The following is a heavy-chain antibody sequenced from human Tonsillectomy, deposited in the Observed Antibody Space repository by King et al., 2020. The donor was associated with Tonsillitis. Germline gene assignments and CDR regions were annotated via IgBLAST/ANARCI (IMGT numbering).Heavy chain of an antibody. CDR2: ISGSGGST. CDR3: AKALLYYEILTGHPMSYGMDV. J-gene: IGHJ6*02. CDR1: GFTFSSYA. D-gene: IGHD3-9*01. V-gene: IGHV3-23*04. Sequence: VQLVESGGGLVQPGGSLRLSCAASGFTFSSYAMSWVRQAPGKGLEWVSGISGSGGSTYYADSVKGRFTISRDNSKNTLYLQMNSLRAEDTAVYYCAKALLYYEILTGHPMSYGMDVWGQGTTVTVSS.